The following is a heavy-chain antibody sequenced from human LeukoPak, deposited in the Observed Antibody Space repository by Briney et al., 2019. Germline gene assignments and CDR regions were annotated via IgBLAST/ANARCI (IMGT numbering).Heavy chain of an antibody. D-gene: IGHD3/OR15-3a*01. Sequence: VAIISYGGGNKYYGDSVKGRFTISRDNSQETLFLQMNSLRPEDTGVYYCASTRMMFGAARNWGQGTLVTVSS. CDR3: ASTRMMFGAARN. CDR2: ISYGGGNK. V-gene: IGHV3-30-3*01. J-gene: IGHJ4*02.